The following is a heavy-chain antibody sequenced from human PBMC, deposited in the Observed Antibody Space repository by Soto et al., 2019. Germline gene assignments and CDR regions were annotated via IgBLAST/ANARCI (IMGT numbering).Heavy chain of an antibody. Sequence: QVQLVESGGGVVQPGRSLRLSCAASGFTFSSYAMHWVRQAPGKGLEWVAVISYDGGNKYYADSVKGRFTISRDNSKNTLYLQMNSLRAEDTAVYYCASDYYFDYWGQGTLVTVSS. CDR3: ASDYYFDY. CDR1: GFTFSSYA. J-gene: IGHJ4*02. CDR2: ISYDGGNK. V-gene: IGHV3-30-3*01.